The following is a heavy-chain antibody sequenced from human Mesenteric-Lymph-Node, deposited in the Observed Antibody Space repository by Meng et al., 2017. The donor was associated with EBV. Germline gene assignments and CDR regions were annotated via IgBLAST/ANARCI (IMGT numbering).Heavy chain of an antibody. Sequence: EVQLVESGGXLVKPGGSLRLSCAASGFTFSSYKMHWVRQAPGKGLEWVSSISSTSYYIYYADSVQGRFTISRDNAENSLYLQMNSLRAEDTAVYYCARFSSTSEVDYWGQGTLVTVSS. CDR3: ARFSSTSEVDY. J-gene: IGHJ4*02. CDR2: ISSTSYYI. V-gene: IGHV3-21*02. CDR1: GFTFSSYK. D-gene: IGHD2-2*01.